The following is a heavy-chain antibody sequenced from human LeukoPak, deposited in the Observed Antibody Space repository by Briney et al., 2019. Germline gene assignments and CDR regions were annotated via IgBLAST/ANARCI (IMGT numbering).Heavy chain of an antibody. J-gene: IGHJ6*02. CDR3: ARLVVTAIRSYYGMDV. D-gene: IGHD2-21*02. Sequence: ASVKVSCKASGGTFSSYAISWARQAPGQGLEWMGWISAYNGNTNYAQKLQGRVTMTTDTSTSTAYMELRSLRSDDTAVYYCARLVVTAIRSYYGMDVWGQGTTVTVSS. V-gene: IGHV1-18*01. CDR2: ISAYNGNT. CDR1: GGTFSSYA.